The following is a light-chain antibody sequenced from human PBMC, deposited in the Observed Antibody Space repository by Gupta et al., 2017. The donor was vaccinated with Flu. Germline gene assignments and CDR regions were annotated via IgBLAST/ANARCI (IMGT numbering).Light chain of an antibody. Sequence: NCKSSQGVLSSSNNKNYLAWYQQKPGQPPKLLIYWASTRESGVPDRFSGSGSGTDFTLTISSLQAEDVAVYYCQQYYSTPWTFGQGTKVEIK. V-gene: IGKV4-1*01. J-gene: IGKJ1*01. CDR3: QQYYSTPWT. CDR2: WAS. CDR1: QGVLSSSNNKNY.